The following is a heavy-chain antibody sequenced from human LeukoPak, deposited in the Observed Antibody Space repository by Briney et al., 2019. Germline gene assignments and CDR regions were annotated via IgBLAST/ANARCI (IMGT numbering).Heavy chain of an antibody. CDR3: VRDGGGTTPYDS. D-gene: IGHD1-7*01. J-gene: IGHJ4*02. CDR1: GFTLSDYW. CDR2: ISPDGRNI. V-gene: IGHV3-74*01. Sequence: PGGSLRLSCVVSGFTLSDYWMNWVRQTPGKGPVWVSHISPDGRNIAYADSVKGRFTISRDSAKNTLYLQMNSLRVGDTAVYYCVRDGGGTTPYDSWGQGTLVTVSS.